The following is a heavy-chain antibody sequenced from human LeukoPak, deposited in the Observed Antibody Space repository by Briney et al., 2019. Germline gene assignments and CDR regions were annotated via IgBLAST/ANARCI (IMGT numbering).Heavy chain of an antibody. CDR3: ARGKGHYYGSGSSPYYFDY. CDR2: IGTAGDT. V-gene: IGHV3-13*01. CDR1: GFTFSSYD. Sequence: GGSLRLSCAASGFTFSSYDMHWVRQATGKGLEWVSAIGTAGDTYYPGSVKGRFTISRENAKNSLHLQMNSLRAGDTAVYYCARGKGHYYGSGSSPYYFDYWGQGTLVTVSS. D-gene: IGHD3-10*01. J-gene: IGHJ4*02.